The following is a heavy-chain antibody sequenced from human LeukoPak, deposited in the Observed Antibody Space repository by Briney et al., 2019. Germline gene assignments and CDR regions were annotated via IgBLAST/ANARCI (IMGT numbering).Heavy chain of an antibody. CDR3: AKAYCSSTSCYFENWFDP. V-gene: IGHV3-30*18. J-gene: IGHJ5*02. Sequence: GGSLRLSCAASGFTFSSYGMHWVRQAPGKGLEWVAVISYDGSNKYYADSVKGRFTISRDNSKNTLYLQMNSLRAEDTAVYYCAKAYCSSTSCYFENWFDPWGQGTLVTVSS. D-gene: IGHD2-2*01. CDR2: ISYDGSNK. CDR1: GFTFSSYG.